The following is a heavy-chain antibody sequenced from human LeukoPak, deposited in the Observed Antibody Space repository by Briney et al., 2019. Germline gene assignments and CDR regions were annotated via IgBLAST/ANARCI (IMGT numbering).Heavy chain of an antibody. Sequence: GGSLGLSCAASGFPFSSHWLSWFRQSPGKGLEWAAHINQDGSEKYYVDSVMGRFTISRDNARNSQFLQMNSLRAEDTAVYYCASGGGWVFYNWGQGTLVTVSS. CDR1: GFPFSSHW. J-gene: IGHJ4*02. V-gene: IGHV3-7*01. CDR2: INQDGSEK. CDR3: ASGGGWVFYN. D-gene: IGHD6-19*01.